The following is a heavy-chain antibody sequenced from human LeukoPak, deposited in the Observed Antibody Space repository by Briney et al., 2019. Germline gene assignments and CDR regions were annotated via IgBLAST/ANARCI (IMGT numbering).Heavy chain of an antibody. CDR3: ARSGDSSGYYSGIPY. CDR2: ISGYNGNT. CDR1: GYTLTSYG. D-gene: IGHD3-22*01. Sequence: ASVKVSCKASGYTLTSYGISWVRQAPGQGLEWMGWISGYNGNTNYAQKFQGRVTMTRDTSISTAYMELSRLRSDDTAVYYCARSGDSSGYYSGIPYWGQGTLVTVSS. J-gene: IGHJ4*02. V-gene: IGHV1-18*01.